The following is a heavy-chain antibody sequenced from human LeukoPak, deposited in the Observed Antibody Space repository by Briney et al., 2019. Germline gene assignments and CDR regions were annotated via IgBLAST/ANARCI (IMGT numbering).Heavy chain of an antibody. V-gene: IGHV3-23*01. Sequence: GGSLRLSCEASGLTFSSYAMSWVRQAPGKELEWVSGTTGSGGTTFYADSVKGRFTISRDNSKNMLYLQMNSLGAADTAVYYCANHGGSRSPIYFYYYIDVWGKGTTVTVS. CDR3: ANHGGSRSPIYFYYYIDV. J-gene: IGHJ6*03. CDR2: TTGSGGTT. D-gene: IGHD3-16*01. CDR1: GLTFSSYA.